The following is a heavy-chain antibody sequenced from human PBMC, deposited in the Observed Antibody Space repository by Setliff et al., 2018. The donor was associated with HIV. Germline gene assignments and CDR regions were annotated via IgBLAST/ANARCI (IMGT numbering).Heavy chain of an antibody. CDR3: ARDWGMTSRESNWFDP. V-gene: IGHV1-2*06. CDR1: GYTFTDYF. CDR2: INPKTGDT. D-gene: IGHD2-8*01. J-gene: IGHJ5*02. Sequence: ASVKVSCKASGYTFTDYFMHWVRQAPGQGLEWMGRINPKTGDTKYKQKFQGRVTMTRDASINTAYMELSSLTSDDTAVYYCARDWGMTSRESNWFDPWGQGTLVTVSS.